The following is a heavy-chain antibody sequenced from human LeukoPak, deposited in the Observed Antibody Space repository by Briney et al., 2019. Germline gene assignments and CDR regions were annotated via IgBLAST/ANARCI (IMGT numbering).Heavy chain of an antibody. CDR2: IYIDGNT. J-gene: IGHJ4*02. D-gene: IGHD5-24*01. CDR1: GFTVSRNY. Sequence: HPGGSLRLSSAASGFTVSRNYMSWVRQAPGKGLEWVSVIYIDGNTYYADSVRGRFTISRDNSKNTVYLQMNSLRAEDTAVYYCARGDGYNFFDSWGQGTLVTVSS. CDR3: ARGDGYNFFDS. V-gene: IGHV3-66*01.